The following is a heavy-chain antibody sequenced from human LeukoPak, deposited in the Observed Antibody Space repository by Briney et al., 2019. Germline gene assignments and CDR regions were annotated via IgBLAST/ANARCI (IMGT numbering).Heavy chain of an antibody. CDR3: ARDSTYSSSWYRHGMDV. CDR1: GFTFSSYG. D-gene: IGHD6-13*01. Sequence: PGRSLRLSCAASGFTFSSYGMHWVRQAPGKGLEWVAVIWYDGSNKYYADSAKGRFTISRDNSKNTLYLQMNSLRAEDTAVYYCARDSTYSSSWYRHGMDVWGKGTTVTVSS. CDR2: IWYDGSNK. J-gene: IGHJ6*04. V-gene: IGHV3-33*01.